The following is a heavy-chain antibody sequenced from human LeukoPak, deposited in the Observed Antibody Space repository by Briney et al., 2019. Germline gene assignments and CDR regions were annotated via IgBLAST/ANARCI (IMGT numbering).Heavy chain of an antibody. J-gene: IGHJ3*02. Sequence: SETLSLTCTVSGGSISSGSYYWSWIRQPAGKGLEWIGRIYTSGSTNYNPSLKSRVTISVDTSKNQFSLKLSSVTAADTAVYCCARDYGDYLRGIDAFDIWGQGTMVTVSS. D-gene: IGHD4-17*01. CDR2: IYTSGST. V-gene: IGHV4-61*02. CDR1: GGSISSGSYY. CDR3: ARDYGDYLRGIDAFDI.